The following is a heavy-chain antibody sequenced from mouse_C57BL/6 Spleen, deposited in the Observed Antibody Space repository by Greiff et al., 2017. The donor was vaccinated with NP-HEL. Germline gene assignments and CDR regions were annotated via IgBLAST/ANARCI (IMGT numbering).Heavy chain of an antibody. CDR2: IWTGGGT. CDR1: GFSLTSYA. CDR3: ARTFTTVVATGYFDV. D-gene: IGHD1-1*01. V-gene: IGHV2-9-1*01. J-gene: IGHJ1*03. Sequence: VKLMESGPGLVAPSQSLSITCTVSGFSLTSYAISWVRQPPGKGLEWLGVIWTGGGTNYNSALKSRLSISKDNSKSQVFLKMNSLQTDDTARYYCARTFTTVVATGYFDVWGTGTTVTVSS.